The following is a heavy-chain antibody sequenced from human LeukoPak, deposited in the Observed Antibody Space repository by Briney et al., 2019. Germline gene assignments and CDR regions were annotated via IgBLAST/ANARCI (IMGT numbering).Heavy chain of an antibody. CDR3: ARGMHYGSGSYPPLYGMDV. CDR1: GFTFSNYW. V-gene: IGHV3-74*01. CDR2: INSDGSTT. D-gene: IGHD3-10*01. Sequence: GGSLRLSCAASGFTFSNYWMHWVRQAPGKGPVWVSRINSDGSTTTYADSVKGRFTISRDNAKNTLYLQMNSLRAEDTAVYYCARGMHYGSGSYPPLYGMDVWGQGTTVTVSS. J-gene: IGHJ6*02.